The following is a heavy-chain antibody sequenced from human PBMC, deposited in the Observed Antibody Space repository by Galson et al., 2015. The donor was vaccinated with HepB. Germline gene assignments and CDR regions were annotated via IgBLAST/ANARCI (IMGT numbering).Heavy chain of an antibody. J-gene: IGHJ4*02. V-gene: IGHV1-8*01. D-gene: IGHD2-8*02. CDR1: GYTFTSYD. CDR3: ARAHCTGGVCYEPYLDY. CDR2: MNPNSGNT. Sequence: SVKVSCKASGYTFTSYDINWVRQATGQGLEWMGWMNPNSGNTGYAQKFQGRVTMTRNTSISTAYVELSSLRSEDTAVYYCARAHCTGGVCYEPYLDYWGREPWSPSPQ.